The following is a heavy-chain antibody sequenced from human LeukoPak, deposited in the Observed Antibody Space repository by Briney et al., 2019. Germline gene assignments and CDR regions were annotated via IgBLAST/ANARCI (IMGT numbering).Heavy chain of an antibody. V-gene: IGHV3-30-3*01. CDR1: GFTFSSYA. Sequence: GGSLRLSCAASGFTFSSYAMHWVRQAPGKGLEWVAVISYDGSNKYYADAVKGRFTISRDNSKKTLYLQMNSLRAEDTAVYCCARTLPPTYYDFWSGYWYYYYYGMDVWGQGTTATVSS. J-gene: IGHJ6*02. D-gene: IGHD3-3*01. CDR3: ARTLPPTYYDFWSGYWYYYYYGMDV. CDR2: ISYDGSNK.